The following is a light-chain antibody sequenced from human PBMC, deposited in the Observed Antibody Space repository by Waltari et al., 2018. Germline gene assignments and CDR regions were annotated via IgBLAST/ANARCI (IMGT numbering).Light chain of an antibody. J-gene: IGKJ3*01. Sequence: DIQMTQSPSPLSPFVVDRVIMPCQASQDINNYLNWYQQKPGRAPKLLTRDASNLETGVPTRFRGSQSRTDFTLTVSSLQPEDVGTYYCQRYDNLPIFAFGPGTKVEIK. CDR3: QRYDNLPIFA. CDR1: QDINNY. V-gene: IGKV1-33*01. CDR2: DAS.